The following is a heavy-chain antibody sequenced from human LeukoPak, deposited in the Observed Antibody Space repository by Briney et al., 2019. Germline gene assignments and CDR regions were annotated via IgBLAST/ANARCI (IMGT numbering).Heavy chain of an antibody. J-gene: IGHJ3*02. CDR3: ARDGSGSYLADDAFDI. CDR2: INGYNGNT. V-gene: IGHV1-18*01. Sequence: ASVKVSCKASGYTFASYGISWVRQAPGQGLEWMGWINGYNGNTKSAQKLQGRVTMTTDTSTSTAYMELRSLRSDDTAVYYCARDGSGSYLADDAFDIWGQGTMVTVSS. CDR1: GYTFASYG. D-gene: IGHD1-26*01.